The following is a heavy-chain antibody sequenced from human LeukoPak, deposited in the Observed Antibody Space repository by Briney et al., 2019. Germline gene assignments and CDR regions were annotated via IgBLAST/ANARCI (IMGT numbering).Heavy chain of an antibody. CDR2: ISAYNGDT. CDR3: ARDPSNTSGRYPYFDY. Sequence: ASVKVSCKASGFTFTRYGISWVRQAPGQGLEWMGWISAYNGDTNYAQKFQGRVTLTTDTSTSTAYMELRSLRSDDTAVCYCARDPSNTSGRYPYFDYWGQGTLVTVSS. V-gene: IGHV1-18*01. D-gene: IGHD6-19*01. J-gene: IGHJ4*02. CDR1: GFTFTRYG.